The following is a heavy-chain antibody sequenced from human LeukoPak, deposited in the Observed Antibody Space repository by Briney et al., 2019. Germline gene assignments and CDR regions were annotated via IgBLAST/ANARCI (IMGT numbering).Heavy chain of an antibody. J-gene: IGHJ4*02. Sequence: PGGSLRLSCATSGFTFSSYWMHWVRQVPGKGLVWVSRISSDGSSTSFADSVKGRFTISRDNAKNTLYLQMNSLRAEDTAVYYCARDSGSSEYYFDYWGREPWSPSPQ. CDR2: ISSDGSST. D-gene: IGHD1-26*01. V-gene: IGHV3-74*01. CDR3: ARDSGSSEYYFDY. CDR1: GFTFSSYW.